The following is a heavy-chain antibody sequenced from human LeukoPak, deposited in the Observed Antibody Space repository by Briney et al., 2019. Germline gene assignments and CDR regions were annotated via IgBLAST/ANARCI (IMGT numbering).Heavy chain of an antibody. CDR3: AKGGSGYSHTHFDY. J-gene: IGHJ4*02. CDR2: ISYDGSSK. CDR1: GFTFSSYG. V-gene: IGHV3-30*18. D-gene: IGHD3-22*01. Sequence: HPGGSLRLSCAASGFTFSSYGMHWVRKAPGKGLEWVAVISYDGSSKFYADSVKGRFTISRDNSKNTLYLQMNSLRTEDTAVYYCAKGGSGYSHTHFDYWGQGTLVTVSS.